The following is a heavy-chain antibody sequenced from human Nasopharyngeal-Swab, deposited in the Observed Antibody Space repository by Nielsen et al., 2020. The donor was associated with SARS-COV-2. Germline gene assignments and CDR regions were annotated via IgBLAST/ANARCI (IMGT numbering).Heavy chain of an antibody. V-gene: IGHV3-9*03. CDR1: GFTFDDYA. CDR3: AKDKGAYYYDSSGPIFDY. CDR2: ISWNSGSI. D-gene: IGHD3-22*01. J-gene: IGHJ4*02. Sequence: LSLTCAASGFTFDDYAMHWVRQAPGKGLEWVSGISWNSGSIGYADSVKGRFTISRDNAKNSLYLQMNSLRAEDMALYYCAKDKGAYYYDSSGPIFDYWGQGTLVTVSS.